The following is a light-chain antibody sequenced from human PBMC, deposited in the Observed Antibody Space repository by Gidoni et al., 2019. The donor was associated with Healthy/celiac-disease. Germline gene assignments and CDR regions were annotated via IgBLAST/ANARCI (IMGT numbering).Light chain of an antibody. J-gene: IGKJ1*01. V-gene: IGKV1-27*01. CDR2: AAS. CDR3: QKYNSAPPWT. Sequence: DIQMTQSPSTLSASVGDRVTSTCRASQSLSNYLTWYQQKTGKVPKLLIYAASTVQSGVPSRFSGSGSGTDFTRTISSLQPEDVATYYCQKYNSAPPWTVGQGTKVEIK. CDR1: QSLSNY.